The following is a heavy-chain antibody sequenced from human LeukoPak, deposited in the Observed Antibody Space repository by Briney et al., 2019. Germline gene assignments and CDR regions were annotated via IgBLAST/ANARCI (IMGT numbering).Heavy chain of an antibody. V-gene: IGHV6-1*01. CDR1: GDSVSSNSAA. D-gene: IGHD6-6*01. J-gene: IGHJ6*03. CDR2: TYYRSKWYN. Sequence: SQTLSLTCAISGDSVSSNSAAWNWIRQSPSRGLEWLGRTYYRSKWYNDYAVSVKSRITINPDTSKNQFSLQLNSVTPEDTAVYYCASSLAARPHYYYYMDVWGKGTTVTVSS. CDR3: ASSLAARPHYYYYMDV.